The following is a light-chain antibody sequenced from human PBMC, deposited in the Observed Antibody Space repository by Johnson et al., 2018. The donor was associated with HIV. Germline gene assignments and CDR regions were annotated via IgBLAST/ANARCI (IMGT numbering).Light chain of an antibody. CDR1: VSNIESYF. CDR2: EDN. V-gene: IGLV1-51*02. CDR3: GTWDSSLSAGGV. J-gene: IGLJ1*01. Sequence: QSVLTQPPSVSAAPGQTVNISCSGNVSNIESYFVSWYQQLPGAAPTLLLYEDNKRPSGIPARSSGSKSGTSATLGLTGLQTGDEAEYYCGTWDSSLSAGGVFGTGTKVTVL.